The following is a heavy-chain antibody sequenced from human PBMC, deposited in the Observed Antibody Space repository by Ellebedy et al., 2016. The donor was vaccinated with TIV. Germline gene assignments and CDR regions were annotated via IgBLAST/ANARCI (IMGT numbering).Heavy chain of an antibody. CDR1: GFTFSDYY. V-gene: IGHV3-64D*06. CDR3: LATLVLGGVEN. CDR2: ISSNGGST. D-gene: IGHD3-10*01. Sequence: GESLKISXAASGFTFSDYYMSWVRQAPGKGLEYVSAISSNGGSTYYADSVKGRFTISRDNSKNTLYLQMSSLRAEDTAVYYCLATLVLGGVENWGQGTLVTVSS. J-gene: IGHJ4*02.